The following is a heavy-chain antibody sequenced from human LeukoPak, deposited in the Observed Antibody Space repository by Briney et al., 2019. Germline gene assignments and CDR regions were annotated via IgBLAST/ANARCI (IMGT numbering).Heavy chain of an antibody. CDR1: GFIFSGFW. Sequence: GGSLRLSCAASGFIFSGFWMTWVRQAPGKGLGWVANIKQDGTEKYYVDSVKGRFTISRDNAMNSLYLQMNSLRVEDTAVYYCVRGKGDDYWGQGTLVTVSS. J-gene: IGHJ4*02. CDR3: VRGKGDDY. D-gene: IGHD3-16*01. CDR2: IKQDGTEK. V-gene: IGHV3-7*03.